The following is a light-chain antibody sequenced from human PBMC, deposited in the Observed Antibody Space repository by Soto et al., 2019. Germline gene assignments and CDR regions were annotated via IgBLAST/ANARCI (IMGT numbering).Light chain of an antibody. J-gene: IGLJ1*01. CDR2: EVS. V-gene: IGLV2-14*01. CDR1: SSDVGGYNY. CDR3: SSYTSSNTYV. Sequence: QSALTQPASVSGSPGQSITISCTGTSSDVGGYNYVSWYQQHPGKAPKVMIYEVSDRPSGVSNRFSGSKSGNTASLTISGLQAEDEADYYCSSYTSSNTYVFGTGTKVPS.